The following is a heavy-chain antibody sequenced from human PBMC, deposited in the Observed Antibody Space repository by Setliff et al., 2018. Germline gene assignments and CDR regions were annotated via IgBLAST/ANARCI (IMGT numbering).Heavy chain of an antibody. V-gene: IGHV3-21*06. J-gene: IGHJ1*01. D-gene: IGHD2-15*01. CDR2: ISDTSAFK. Sequence: PGGSLRLSCAASGLTLTPYTMTWVRQAPGEGPEWVSSISDTSAFKYYADSVKGRFTISRDNAKNTLYLQMNSLRADDTAVYYCARASLGKFGSAVEYFHHWGQGTLVTVSS. CDR3: ARASLGKFGSAVEYFHH. CDR1: GLTLTPYT.